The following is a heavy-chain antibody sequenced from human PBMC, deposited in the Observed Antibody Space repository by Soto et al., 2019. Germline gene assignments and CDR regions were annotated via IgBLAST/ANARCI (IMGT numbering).Heavy chain of an antibody. CDR1: GGSISTYY. J-gene: IGHJ4*01. D-gene: IGHD5-12*01. CDR3: ARNRAGYNPYIFDY. Sequence: SETLSLTCTVSGGSISTYYWSWIRQPPGKGLEWIGYIYYSGSTNYNPSLKSRVTISVDTSKNQFSLKLSSVTAAHTAVYYCARNRAGYNPYIFDYWGHGTLVTVSS. CDR2: IYYSGST. V-gene: IGHV4-59*12.